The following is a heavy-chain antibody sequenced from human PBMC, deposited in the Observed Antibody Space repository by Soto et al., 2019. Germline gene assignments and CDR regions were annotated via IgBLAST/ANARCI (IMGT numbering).Heavy chain of an antibody. D-gene: IGHD4-17*01. CDR2: IKSKTDGGTT. V-gene: IGHV3-15*07. Sequence: EVQLVESGGGLVEPGGSLRLSCAASGFSFTNAWMNWVRQAPGKGLEWVGRIKSKTDGGTTDYAAPVKGRFIISRDDSKNTLFLQMSSLKTEDTALYYCTTDYGDYVLDYWGQGALVTVSS. CDR1: GFSFTNAW. J-gene: IGHJ4*02. CDR3: TTDYGDYVLDY.